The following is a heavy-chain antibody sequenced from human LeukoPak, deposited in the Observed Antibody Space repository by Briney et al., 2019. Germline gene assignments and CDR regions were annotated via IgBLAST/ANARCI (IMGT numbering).Heavy chain of an antibody. V-gene: IGHV1-46*01. J-gene: IGHJ4*02. CDR2: INPSGGSA. CDR1: GYTFTTYY. Sequence: ASVKVSCKASGYTFTTYYMHWVRHGPGQGLEWMGIINPSGGSATYAQNFQGRVTMTRDTSTTTVHMELTSLRSEDTAVYYCARDGQPGAHYGLKSHGFDFWGQGTLVTVSS. CDR3: ARDGQPGAHYGLKSHGFDF. D-gene: IGHD3-10*01.